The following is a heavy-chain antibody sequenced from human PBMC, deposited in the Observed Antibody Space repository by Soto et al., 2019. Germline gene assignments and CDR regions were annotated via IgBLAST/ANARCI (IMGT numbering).Heavy chain of an antibody. Sequence: PSETLSLTCTVSGGSISSYYWSWIRQPPGKGLEWIGYIYYSGSTNYNPSLKSRVTISVDTSKNQFSLKLSSVTAADTAVYYCVSGYYYYYMDVWGKGTTVTVSS. V-gene: IGHV4-59*08. D-gene: IGHD7-27*01. J-gene: IGHJ6*03. CDR3: VSGYYYYYMDV. CDR2: IYYSGST. CDR1: GGSISSYY.